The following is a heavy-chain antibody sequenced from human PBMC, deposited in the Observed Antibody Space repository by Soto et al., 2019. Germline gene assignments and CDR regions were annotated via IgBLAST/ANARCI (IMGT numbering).Heavy chain of an antibody. D-gene: IGHD6-13*01. CDR2: ISGSGGST. CDR3: AKIPHSSSWYLDAFDI. V-gene: IGHV3-23*01. CDR1: GFTFSSYA. Sequence: EVQLLESGGGLVQPGGSLRLSCAASGFTFSSYAMSWVRQAPGRGLGWVSAISGSGGSTYYGDSVKGRFTISRDNSKNTRYLQMNSLRAEDTAVYYCAKIPHSSSWYLDAFDIWGQGTMVTVSS. J-gene: IGHJ3*02.